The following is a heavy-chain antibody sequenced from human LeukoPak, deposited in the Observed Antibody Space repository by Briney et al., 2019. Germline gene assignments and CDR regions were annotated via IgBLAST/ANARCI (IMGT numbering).Heavy chain of an antibody. Sequence: SETLSLTCTVSGGSISSGSYYWNWIRQPAGKGLEWIGRIYTSGSTNYNPSLKSRVTISIDTSKNQFSLKLSSVTAADTAVYYCARESGYCSGGSCYSDFDYWGQGTLVTVSS. CDR1: GGSISSGSYY. V-gene: IGHV4-61*02. CDR2: IYTSGST. D-gene: IGHD2-15*01. J-gene: IGHJ4*02. CDR3: ARESGYCSGGSCYSDFDY.